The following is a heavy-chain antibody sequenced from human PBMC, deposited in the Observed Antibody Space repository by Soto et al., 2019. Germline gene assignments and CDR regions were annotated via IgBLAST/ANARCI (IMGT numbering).Heavy chain of an antibody. Sequence: GGSLRLSCAASGFTFSSYGMHWVRQAPGKGLEWVAVISYDGSNKYYADSVKGRFTISRDNSKNTLYLQMNSLRAEDTAVYYCAKDLSSSHRYYYYGMDVWGQGTTVTVSS. V-gene: IGHV3-30*18. D-gene: IGHD6-13*01. J-gene: IGHJ6*02. CDR1: GFTFSSYG. CDR2: ISYDGSNK. CDR3: AKDLSSSHRYYYYGMDV.